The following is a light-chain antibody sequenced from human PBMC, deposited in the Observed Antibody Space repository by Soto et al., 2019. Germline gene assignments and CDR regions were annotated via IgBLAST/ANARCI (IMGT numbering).Light chain of an antibody. CDR3: VLYMGSGISV. CDR2: STS. V-gene: IGLV8-61*01. J-gene: IGLJ3*02. CDR1: SGSVSTSYY. Sequence: QAVVTQEPSFSVSPGGTVTLTCGLSSGSVSTSYYPSWYQQTPGQAPRTLIYSTSTRSSEVPDRFSGSILGNKAALTITGAQADDESDYYCVLYMGSGISVFGGGTKLTVL.